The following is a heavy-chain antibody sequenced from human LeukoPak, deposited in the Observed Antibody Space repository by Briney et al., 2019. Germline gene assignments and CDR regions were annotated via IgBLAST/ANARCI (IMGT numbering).Heavy chain of an antibody. J-gene: IGHJ4*02. CDR1: GFTVSSNY. V-gene: IGHV3-66*01. Sequence: PGGSLRLSCAASGFTVSSNYMSWVRQAPGRGLEWVSVIYSGGITYCADSVKGRFTISRDNSKDTLYLQMNSLRAEDTAVYYCAKDAGIADYWGQGTLVTVFS. D-gene: IGHD6-13*01. CDR2: IYSGGIT. CDR3: AKDAGIADY.